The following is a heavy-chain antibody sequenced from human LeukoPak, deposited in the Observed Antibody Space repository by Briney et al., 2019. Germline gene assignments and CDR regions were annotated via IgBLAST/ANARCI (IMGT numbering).Heavy chain of an antibody. J-gene: IGHJ5*02. V-gene: IGHV3-11*01. CDR2: ISSIGATI. D-gene: IGHD1-26*01. Sequence: GGSLRLSCAASGFTFSDYSMNWVRQATGKGLEWVSYISSIGATIYYADSVKGRFTISRDNAKNSLYLQMNSLRVEDTALYYCAKDIVGGSYYLGWFDPWGQGTLVTVSS. CDR3: AKDIVGGSYYLGWFDP. CDR1: GFTFSDYS.